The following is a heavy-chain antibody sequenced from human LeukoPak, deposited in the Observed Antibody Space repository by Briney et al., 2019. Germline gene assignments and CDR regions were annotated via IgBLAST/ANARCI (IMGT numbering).Heavy chain of an antibody. CDR1: GGSFSGYY. V-gene: IGHV4-34*01. CDR2: INHSGST. Sequence: PSETLSLTCAVYGGSFSGYYWSWIRQPPGKGLEWIGEINHSGSTNYNPSPKSRVTISVDTSKNQFSLKLSSVTAADTAVYYCARRPRYCSGGSCYFFDYWGQGTLVTVSS. D-gene: IGHD2-15*01. J-gene: IGHJ4*02. CDR3: ARRPRYCSGGSCYFFDY.